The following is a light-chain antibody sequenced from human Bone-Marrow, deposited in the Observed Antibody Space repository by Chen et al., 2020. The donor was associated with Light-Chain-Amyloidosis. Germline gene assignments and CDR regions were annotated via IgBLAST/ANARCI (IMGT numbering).Light chain of an antibody. V-gene: IGLV6-57*01. Sequence: NFMLTQPHSVSESPGKTVIISCSRSSGSIATNYVQWYQQRPGSSPTTVIYEDDQRPSGFPDRFSGSIDRSSNSASLTISGLKTEDEADYYCQSYQGSSQGVFGGGTKLTVL. CDR3: QSYQGSSQGV. CDR1: SGSIATNY. CDR2: EDD. J-gene: IGLJ3*02.